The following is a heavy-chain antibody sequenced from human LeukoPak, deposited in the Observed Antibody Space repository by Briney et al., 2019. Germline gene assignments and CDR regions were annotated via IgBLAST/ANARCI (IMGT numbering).Heavy chain of an antibody. Sequence: SETLSLTCAVYGGSFSGYYWNWVRQPPGKGREWIGDINPSGSTSDNPSLNTLVTISGDTSKNQFSLKLSSVTASDTALYYCARGKSPGLWGQGTTVTLSS. CDR2: INPSGST. CDR3: ARGKSPGL. CDR1: GGSFSGYY. V-gene: IGHV4-34*01. J-gene: IGHJ6*02.